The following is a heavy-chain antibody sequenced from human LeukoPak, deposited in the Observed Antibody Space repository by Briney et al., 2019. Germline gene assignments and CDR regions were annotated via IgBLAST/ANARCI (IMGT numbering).Heavy chain of an antibody. CDR1: GGSISSYY. Sequence: SETLSLTCTVSGGSISSYYWSWIRQPPGKGLEWIGHIYGSGSTNYNPSLKSRVTLSVDTSKNQFSLKLSSVTAADTAVYYCAREYGSGSYTGIDYWGQGTLATVSS. D-gene: IGHD3-10*01. J-gene: IGHJ4*02. CDR3: AREYGSGSYTGIDY. CDR2: IYGSGST. V-gene: IGHV4-59*01.